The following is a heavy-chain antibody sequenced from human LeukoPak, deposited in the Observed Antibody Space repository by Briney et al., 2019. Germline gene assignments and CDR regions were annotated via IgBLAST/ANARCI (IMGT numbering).Heavy chain of an antibody. V-gene: IGHV4-30-4*01. J-gene: IGHJ4*02. Sequence: SETLSLTCTVSGGSVSSGDYYWGWIRQPPGPGLEWIGYIYDSGTTSYNPSLKSRLTISVDTSKNQFSLRLSSVTAADTAVYYCASIAVVTGAIDYWGQGTLVTVSS. CDR2: IYDSGTT. CDR3: ASIAVVTGAIDY. D-gene: IGHD2-2*01. CDR1: GGSVSSGDYY.